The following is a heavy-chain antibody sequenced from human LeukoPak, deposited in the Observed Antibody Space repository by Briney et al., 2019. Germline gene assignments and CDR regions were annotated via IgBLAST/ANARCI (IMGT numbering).Heavy chain of an antibody. CDR1: GFTFSSYG. Sequence: PGGSLRLSCAASGFTFSSYGMHWVRQAQGKGLEWVAFIRYDGSNKYYADSVKGRFTIARDNSKNTLYLQMNSLRAKDTAVYYCAKDRDSSGYLVYWGQGTLVTVSS. D-gene: IGHD3-22*01. J-gene: IGHJ4*02. CDR2: IRYDGSNK. CDR3: AKDRDSSGYLVY. V-gene: IGHV3-30*02.